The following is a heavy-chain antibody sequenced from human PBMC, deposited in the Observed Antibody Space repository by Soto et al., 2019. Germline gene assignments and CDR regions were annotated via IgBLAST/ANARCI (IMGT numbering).Heavy chain of an antibody. CDR2: ISAYNGNT. CDR1: GYPFTSYG. CDR3: ARDSVAHCSGGSCQYYYYYGMDV. D-gene: IGHD2-15*01. V-gene: IGHV1-18*01. Sequence: GGSGKVSFKASGYPFTSYGISWVRQAPGQGLAWTAWISAYNGNTNYAQKLQGRVTMTTDTSTSTAYMELRSLRSDETAVYYCARDSVAHCSGGSCQYYYYYGMDVWGQGTTVTVSS. J-gene: IGHJ6*02.